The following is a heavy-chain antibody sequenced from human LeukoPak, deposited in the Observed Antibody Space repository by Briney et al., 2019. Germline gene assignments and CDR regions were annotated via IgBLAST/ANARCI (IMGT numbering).Heavy chain of an antibody. Sequence: AGGSLRLSCVASAFSDKSNYMSWVRQAPGKGLEWVSVSYSGGSTYYEDSVKGRFTVSSDVSKNTLYLQMNNLRGEDTAVYCCASRHCSGENCYAGPLDFWGQGIQVTVSS. CDR1: AFSDKSNY. D-gene: IGHD2-8*02. J-gene: IGHJ4*02. V-gene: IGHV3-53*01. CDR3: ASRHCSGENCYAGPLDF. CDR2: SYSGGST.